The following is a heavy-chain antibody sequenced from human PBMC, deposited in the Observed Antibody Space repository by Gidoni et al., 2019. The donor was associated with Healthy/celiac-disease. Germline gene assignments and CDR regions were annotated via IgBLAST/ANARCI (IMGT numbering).Heavy chain of an antibody. J-gene: IGHJ6*02. CDR2: IYYSGST. Sequence: QVQLQESGPGLVKPSETLSLTCTVSGGSISRYYWSWIRQPPGKGLEWIGYIYYSGSTNYNPSLKSRVTISVDTSKNQFSLKLSSVTAADTAVYYCARVAAAARPPYYYYGMDVWGQGTTVTVSS. CDR1: GGSISRYY. D-gene: IGHD6-6*01. CDR3: ARVAAAARPPYYYYGMDV. V-gene: IGHV4-59*01.